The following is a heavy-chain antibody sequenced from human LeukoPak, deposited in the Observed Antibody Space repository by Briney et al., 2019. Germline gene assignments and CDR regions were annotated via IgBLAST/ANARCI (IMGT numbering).Heavy chain of an antibody. D-gene: IGHD3-22*01. J-gene: IGHJ3*02. V-gene: IGHV4-61*02. CDR3: ARVSPHYYDSSGPNDAFDI. Sequence: SQTLSLTCTVSGGSISSGSYYWSWIRQPAGKGLEWIGRIYTSGSTNYNPLLKSRVTISVDTSKNQFSLKLSSVTAADTAVYYCARVSPHYYDSSGPNDAFDIWGQGTMVTVSS. CDR2: IYTSGST. CDR1: GGSISSGSYY.